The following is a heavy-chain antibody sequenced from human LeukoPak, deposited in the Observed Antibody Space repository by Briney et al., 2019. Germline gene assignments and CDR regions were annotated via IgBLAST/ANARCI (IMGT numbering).Heavy chain of an antibody. Sequence: SQTLSLSCAIFGDSVSSNSAAWNWIRQSPSRGLAWLWRTYYRSKWYNDDAVSVKSRITINPDTSKNQFSLQLNSVTPEDTAVYYCAREAAYYYDSSGYYFFYYYYYMDVWGKGTTVTVSS. CDR3: AREAAYYYDSSGYYFFYYYYYMDV. CDR1: GDSVSSNSAA. D-gene: IGHD3-22*01. V-gene: IGHV6-1*01. J-gene: IGHJ6*03. CDR2: TYYRSKWYN.